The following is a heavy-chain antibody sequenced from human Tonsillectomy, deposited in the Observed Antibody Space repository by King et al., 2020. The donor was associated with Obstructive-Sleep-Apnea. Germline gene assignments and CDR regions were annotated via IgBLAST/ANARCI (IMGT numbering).Heavy chain of an antibody. CDR1: GFTFDDYA. Sequence: VQLVESGGGLVQPGRSLRLSGAASGFTFDDYAMHWVRQAPGKGLEWVSGISWNSGSIGYADSVKGRFTISRDNAKNSLYLQMNSLRAEDTALYYCAKMDIAAAGYWGQGTLVTVSS. J-gene: IGHJ4*02. CDR3: AKMDIAAAGY. CDR2: ISWNSGSI. D-gene: IGHD6-13*01. V-gene: IGHV3-9*01.